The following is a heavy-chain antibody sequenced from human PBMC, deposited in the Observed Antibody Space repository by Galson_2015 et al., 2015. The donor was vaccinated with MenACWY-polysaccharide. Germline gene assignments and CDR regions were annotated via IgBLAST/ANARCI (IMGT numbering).Heavy chain of an antibody. CDR2: ISSSSYI. CDR3: ARDDQEWLVNWYFDL. D-gene: IGHD6-19*01. J-gene: IGHJ2*01. V-gene: IGHV3-21*01. CDR1: GFTFSSYS. Sequence: SLRLSCAASGFTFSSYSMNWVRQAPGKGLERVSSISSSSYIYYADSVKGRFTISRDNAKNSLYLQMNSLRAEDTAVYYCARDDQEWLVNWYFDLWGRGTLVTVSS.